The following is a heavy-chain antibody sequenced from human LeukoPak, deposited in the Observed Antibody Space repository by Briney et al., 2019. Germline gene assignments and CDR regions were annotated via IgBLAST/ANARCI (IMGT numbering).Heavy chain of an antibody. J-gene: IGHJ4*02. Sequence: GGSLRLSCAASGFTFSSYAMSWVRQAPGKGLEWVSGISGSGANTYCADSVKGRFTISRDNSKNTLYLQMNSLRAEDTAVYYCAKDLYPSPWGQGTLVTVSS. D-gene: IGHD2-2*01. V-gene: IGHV3-23*01. CDR2: ISGSGANT. CDR3: AKDLYPSP. CDR1: GFTFSSYA.